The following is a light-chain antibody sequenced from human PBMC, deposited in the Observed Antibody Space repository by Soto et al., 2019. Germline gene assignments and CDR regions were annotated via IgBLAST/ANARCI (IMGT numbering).Light chain of an antibody. CDR1: QGIDRW. CDR3: QRANSFPPYT. CDR2: SAS. V-gene: IGKV1-12*01. J-gene: IGKJ2*01. Sequence: DIQMTQSPSSVSASVGDRVTITCRASQGIDRWLAWYQQKPGKAPNILIYSASTLQPGVPSRFSGSGSWTDFTLTISSLQPEDFATYYCQRANSFPPYTFGQGTKVEIK.